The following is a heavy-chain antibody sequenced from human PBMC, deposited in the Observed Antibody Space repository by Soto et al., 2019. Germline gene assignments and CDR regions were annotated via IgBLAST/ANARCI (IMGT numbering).Heavy chain of an antibody. CDR1: GFTFSSYA. V-gene: IGHV3-23*01. J-gene: IGHJ6*03. CDR3: AKSAQRVRGVKTYYYYYMDV. CDR2: ISGSGGST. Sequence: EVQLLESGGGLVQPGGSLRLSCAASGFTFSSYAMSWVRQAPGKGLEWVSAISGSGGSTYYADSVKGRFTISRHNSKNTLYLQMNSLRAEDTAVYYCAKSAQRVRGVKTYYYYYMDVWGKGTTVTVSS. D-gene: IGHD3-10*01.